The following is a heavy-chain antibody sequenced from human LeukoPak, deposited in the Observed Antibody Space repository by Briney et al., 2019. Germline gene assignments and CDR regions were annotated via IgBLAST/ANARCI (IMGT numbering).Heavy chain of an antibody. CDR1: GFTFDDYA. V-gene: IGHV3-9*03. CDR2: ISWNSGSI. CDR3: ATDMFIGVAEAAFDY. Sequence: GRSLSLSCAASGFTFDDYAMHWVRQAPGKGLEWVSGISWNSGSIGYADSVKGRFIIYRDNAKNSLYLQMNSLSADDMALYYYATDMFIGVAEAAFDYWGPRTKVTVSS. D-gene: IGHD2-2*01. J-gene: IGHJ4*01.